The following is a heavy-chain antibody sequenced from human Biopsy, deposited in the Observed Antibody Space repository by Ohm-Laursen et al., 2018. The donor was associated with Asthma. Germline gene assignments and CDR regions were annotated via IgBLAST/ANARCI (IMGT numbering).Heavy chain of an antibody. CDR1: GYSLADLS. J-gene: IGHJ4*02. Sequence: SVKVSCKISGYSLADLSMHWVRQAPGQGLEWMGGHDHEEGGTVNARRFQGRVTMTEDTSTDTAYMELSSLSSDDTAVYYCASDFPKDYARYNFQFWGQGTLVTVSS. CDR3: ASDFPKDYARYNFQF. CDR2: HDHEEGGT. V-gene: IGHV1-24*01. D-gene: IGHD4-17*01.